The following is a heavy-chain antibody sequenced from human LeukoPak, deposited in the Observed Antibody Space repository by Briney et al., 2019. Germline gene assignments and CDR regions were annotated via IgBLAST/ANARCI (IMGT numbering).Heavy chain of an antibody. CDR2: IYSGGST. Sequence: PGGSLRLSCAASGFTVSSNEMSWVRQAPGKGLEWVSVIYSGGSTYYADSVKGRFTISRDNSKNTLFLQVHSLRDDDTAVYYCARVDNMVRGIIAYWGQGTLVTVSS. CDR1: GFTVSSNE. D-gene: IGHD3-10*01. J-gene: IGHJ4*02. CDR3: ARVDNMVRGIIAY. V-gene: IGHV3-53*01.